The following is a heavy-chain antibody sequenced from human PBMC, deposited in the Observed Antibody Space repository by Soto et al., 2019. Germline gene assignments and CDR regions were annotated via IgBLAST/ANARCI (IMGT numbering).Heavy chain of an antibody. V-gene: IGHV3-48*01. D-gene: IGHD2-2*01. Sequence: EVQLVESGGGLVQPGGSLRLSCAASGFTFSSYSMNWVRQAPGKGLEWVSYISSSSSTIYYADSVKGRFTISRDNAKNSLYLQMNSLRAEDTAVYYCASSVVVPAAIDAFDLWGQGTMVTVSS. J-gene: IGHJ3*01. CDR2: ISSSSSTI. CDR1: GFTFSSYS. CDR3: ASSVVVPAAIDAFDL.